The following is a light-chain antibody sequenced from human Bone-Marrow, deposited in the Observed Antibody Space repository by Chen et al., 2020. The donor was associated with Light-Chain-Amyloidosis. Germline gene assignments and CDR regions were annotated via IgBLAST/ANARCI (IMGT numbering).Light chain of an antibody. CDR2: DDS. CDR1: NIGSTS. V-gene: IGLV3-21*02. Sequence: SYVLTQPSSVSVAPGQTATIACGGNNIGSTSVHWYQQTPDQAPLLVVYDDSDRPSGIPERLSGSNYGNTATLTISRVEAGDEADSYCQVWDRSSDRPVFGGGTKLTVL. CDR3: QVWDRSSDRPV. J-gene: IGLJ3*02.